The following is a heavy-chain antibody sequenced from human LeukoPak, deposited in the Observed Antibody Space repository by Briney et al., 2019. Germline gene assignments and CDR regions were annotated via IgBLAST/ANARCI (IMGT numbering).Heavy chain of an antibody. J-gene: IGHJ6*03. CDR1: GGSISSYY. V-gene: IGHV4-4*07. CDR3: ARDESYHYYYYMDV. CDR2: IYTSGST. Sequence: SETLSLTCTVSGGSISSYYWSWIRQPAGKGLEWIGRIYTSGSTNYNPSLKSRVTMSVDTSKNQFSLKLSSVTAADTAVYYCARDESYHYYYYMDVWGKGTTVTISS.